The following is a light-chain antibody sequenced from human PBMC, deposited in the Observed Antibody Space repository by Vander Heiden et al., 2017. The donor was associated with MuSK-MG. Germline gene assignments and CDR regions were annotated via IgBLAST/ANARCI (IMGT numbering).Light chain of an antibody. V-gene: IGKV1-5*03. CDR1: RSISSW. CDR3: QRYDTYSA. CDR2: KAS. J-gene: IGKJ1*01. Sequence: DIQMTQSPSTLSASVEDRVTITCRASRSISSWLAWYQLKPGNAPKLLIYKASSLESGVPSRFSGSGFGTEFTLTISSLQPEDLATYYCQRYDTYSAFGQGTNV.